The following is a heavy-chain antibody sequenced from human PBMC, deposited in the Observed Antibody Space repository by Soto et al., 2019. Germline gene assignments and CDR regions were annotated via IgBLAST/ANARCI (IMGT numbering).Heavy chain of an antibody. CDR1: GGPFISYA. J-gene: IGHJ5*02. V-gene: IGHV1-69*01. D-gene: IGHD3-22*01. Sequence: SVKVSCNASGGPFISYAIIWVRQAPGQGLEWMGGIIPIFGTANYAQKFQGRVTITADESTSTAYMELSSLRSEDTAVYYCARGGSSGYYRGSFDPWGQGTLVTVSS. CDR3: ARGGSSGYYRGSFDP. CDR2: IIPIFGTA.